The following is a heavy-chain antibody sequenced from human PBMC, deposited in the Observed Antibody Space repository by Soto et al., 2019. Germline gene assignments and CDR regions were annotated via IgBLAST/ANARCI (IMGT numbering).Heavy chain of an antibody. CDR1: GFAFSTYS. Sequence: QVQLVESGGGVVQPGGSLRLSCVASGFAFSTYSLHWVRQAPGKGLEWVAVISYDGMNAYYPDSVKGRFTVSRDNSKNSLYQQMTNLRPEDTAVFYCARGGEKISRVPDYYYGMDVWGQGTTVTISS. CDR2: ISYDGMNA. CDR3: ARGGEKISRVPDYYYGMDV. D-gene: IGHD7-27*01. J-gene: IGHJ6*02. V-gene: IGHV3-30*04.